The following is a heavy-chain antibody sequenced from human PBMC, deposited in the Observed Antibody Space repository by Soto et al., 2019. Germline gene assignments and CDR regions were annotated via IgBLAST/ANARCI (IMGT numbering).Heavy chain of an antibody. V-gene: IGHV3-48*02. CDR2: ISSSSTTV. Sequence: GGSLRLSCAASGFIFSHYSMNWVRQAPGKGLEWVSYISSSSTTVYYADSVKGRFTISRDNANSSLYLQMNSLRDEDTAVYYCARDRYSGYVGNGYRYRGQGTLVTVS. CDR1: GFIFSHYS. J-gene: IGHJ4*02. D-gene: IGHD5-12*01. CDR3: ARDRYSGYVGNGYRY.